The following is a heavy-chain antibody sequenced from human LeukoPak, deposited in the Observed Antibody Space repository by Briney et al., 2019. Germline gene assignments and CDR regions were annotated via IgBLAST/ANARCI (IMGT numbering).Heavy chain of an antibody. J-gene: IGHJ3*02. CDR1: GYTFTNHW. CDR3: ARPRQHCSSTSCPFDI. Sequence: GESLQISCKGSGYTFTNHWIAWVRQMPGKGLEWMGLIYPDDSDIRYSPSFQGQVTFSADKSITTAYLQWSSLKASDTAMYYCARPRQHCSSTSCPFDIWGQGTVVTVSS. V-gene: IGHV5-51*01. CDR2: IYPDDSDI. D-gene: IGHD2-2*01.